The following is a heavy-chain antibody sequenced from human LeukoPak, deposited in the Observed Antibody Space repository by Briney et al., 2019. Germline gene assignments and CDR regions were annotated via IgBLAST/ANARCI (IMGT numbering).Heavy chain of an antibody. D-gene: IGHD6-19*01. Sequence: GGSLRLSCAASGFTFSSYAIHWVRQAPGKGLEWVAVISYDGSNKYYADSVKGRFTISGDDSKNTLYLQMNSLRAEDTAVYYCARTKTGYSSGWSGDLDYWGQGTLVTVSS. CDR3: ARTKTGYSSGWSGDLDY. J-gene: IGHJ4*02. V-gene: IGHV3-30*04. CDR1: GFTFSSYA. CDR2: ISYDGSNK.